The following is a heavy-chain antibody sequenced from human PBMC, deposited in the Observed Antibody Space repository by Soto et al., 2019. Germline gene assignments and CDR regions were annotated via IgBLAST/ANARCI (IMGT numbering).Heavy chain of an antibody. CDR1: GYTFTSYY. D-gene: IGHD3-9*01. J-gene: IGHJ4*02. V-gene: IGHV1-46*01. CDR2: INPSGGST. Sequence: ASVNVSCKASGYTFTSYYMHWVRQAPGQGLEWMGIINPSGGSTSYAQKFQGRVTMTRDTSTSTVYMELSSLRSEDTAVYYCARDSYYDILTGYYHSYYFDYWGQGTLVPSPQ. CDR3: ARDSYYDILTGYYHSYYFDY.